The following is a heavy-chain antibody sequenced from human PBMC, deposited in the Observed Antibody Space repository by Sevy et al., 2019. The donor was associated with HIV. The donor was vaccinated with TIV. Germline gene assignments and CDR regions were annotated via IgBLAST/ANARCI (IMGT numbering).Heavy chain of an antibody. V-gene: IGHV3-23*01. CDR3: AKSLEYCTNGVCGYSDY. CDR1: GFTFSNYA. J-gene: IGHJ4*02. D-gene: IGHD2-8*01. Sequence: GGSLRLSCAASGFTFSNYAMTWVRQAPGKGLEWVSGISGSGGSTNYADSVKGRFTISTDNSKNTLYLQMNSLRAEDTAVYYCAKSLEYCTNGVCGYSDYWGQGTLVTVSS. CDR2: ISGSGGST.